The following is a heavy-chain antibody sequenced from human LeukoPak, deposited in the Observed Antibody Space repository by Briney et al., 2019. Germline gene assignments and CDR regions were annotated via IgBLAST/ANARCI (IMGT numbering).Heavy chain of an antibody. J-gene: IGHJ4*02. CDR3: AKVARYYYDSSGYPDY. Sequence: GGSLRLSCAASGFTFSSYAMSWVRQAPGKGLEWVSAISGSGGSTYYADSVKGRFTISRDNSKNTLYLQMNSLRAEDTAVYYCAKVARYYYDSSGYPDYWGQGTLVTVSS. D-gene: IGHD3-22*01. CDR1: GFTFSSYA. V-gene: IGHV3-23*01. CDR2: ISGSGGST.